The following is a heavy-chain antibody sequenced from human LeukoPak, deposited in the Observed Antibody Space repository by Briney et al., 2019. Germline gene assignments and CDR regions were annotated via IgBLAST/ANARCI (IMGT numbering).Heavy chain of an antibody. D-gene: IGHD6-13*01. Sequence: SETLSLTCTVSGGSISSSSYYWGWIRQPPGKGLEWIGSIYYSGSTYYNPSLKSRVTISVDTSKNQFSLKLSSVTAADTAVYYCAGQSSIAAVDNWFDPWGQGTLVTVSS. CDR1: GGSISSSSYY. CDR2: IYYSGST. V-gene: IGHV4-39*01. CDR3: AGQSSIAAVDNWFDP. J-gene: IGHJ5*02.